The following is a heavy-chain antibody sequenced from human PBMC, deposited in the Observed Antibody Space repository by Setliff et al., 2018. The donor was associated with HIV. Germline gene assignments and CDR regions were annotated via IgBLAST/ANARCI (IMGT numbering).Heavy chain of an antibody. D-gene: IGHD2-15*01. CDR2: LIPVFGMT. V-gene: IGHV1-69*10. CDR1: GGTFSTFA. J-gene: IGHJ4*02. Sequence: SVKVSCKASGGTFSTFALSWVRQARGQGPEWLGGLIPVFGMTDYAQKFQGRLTISADTSTSTAYMELLSLRSEDTAKYYCAQQTVAVGAPGYFDSWGQGTLVTVSS. CDR3: AQQTVAVGAPGYFDS.